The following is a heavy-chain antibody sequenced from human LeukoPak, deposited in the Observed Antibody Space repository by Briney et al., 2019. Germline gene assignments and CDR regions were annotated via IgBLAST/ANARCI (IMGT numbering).Heavy chain of an antibody. Sequence: SETLSLTCTVSGGSISSSSYYWSWIRQPPGKGLEWIGYIYYSGSTNYNPSLKSRVTISVDTSKNQFSLKLSSVTAADTAVYYCARGRYYGSGSYLDYYYYGMDVWGQGTTVTVSS. J-gene: IGHJ6*02. D-gene: IGHD3-10*01. CDR2: IYYSGST. V-gene: IGHV4-61*01. CDR3: ARGRYYGSGSYLDYYYYGMDV. CDR1: GGSISSSSYY.